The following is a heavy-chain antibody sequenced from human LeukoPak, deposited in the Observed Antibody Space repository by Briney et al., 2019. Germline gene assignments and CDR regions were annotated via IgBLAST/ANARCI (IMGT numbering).Heavy chain of an antibody. CDR2: ISYDGSNK. V-gene: IGHV3-30*18. CDR1: GFTFSSYG. CDR3: AKDASPTNYYYGMDV. J-gene: IGHJ6*02. Sequence: GGSLRLSCAASGFTFSSYGMHWVRQAPGKGLEWVAVISYDGSNKYYADSVKGRFTISRDNSKNTLYLQMNSLRAEDTAVYYCAKDASPTNYYYGMDVWGQGTTATVSS.